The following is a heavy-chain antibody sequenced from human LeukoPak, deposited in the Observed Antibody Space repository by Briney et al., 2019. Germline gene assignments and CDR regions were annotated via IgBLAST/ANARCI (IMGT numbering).Heavy chain of an antibody. Sequence: GGSLRLSCAASGFTFSSYSMNWVRQAPGKGLEWVSSISSSSSYIYYADSVKGRFTISRDNAKNSLFLQMNSLRAEDTAVYYCARVGYSSGWYGWFEPWGQGTLVTVSS. D-gene: IGHD6-19*01. CDR2: ISSSSSYI. CDR1: GFTFSSYS. V-gene: IGHV3-21*01. CDR3: ARVGYSSGWYGWFEP. J-gene: IGHJ5*02.